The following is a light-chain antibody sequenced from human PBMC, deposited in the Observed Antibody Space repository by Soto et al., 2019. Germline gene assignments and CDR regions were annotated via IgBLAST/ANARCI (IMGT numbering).Light chain of an antibody. Sequence: EIVLTQSPDTLSVSLGERATLSCRASQSIDINLVWYQQKPGQSPRLLIFRASSRATGIPARFSGSGSGTEFTLTIISLQSEDFAVYYCQQYHHWPPITFGQGTRLDI. J-gene: IGKJ5*01. V-gene: IGKV3-15*01. CDR3: QQYHHWPPIT. CDR1: QSIDIN. CDR2: RAS.